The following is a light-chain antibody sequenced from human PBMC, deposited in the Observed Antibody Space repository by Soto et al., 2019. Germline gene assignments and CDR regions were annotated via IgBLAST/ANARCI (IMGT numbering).Light chain of an antibody. J-gene: IGKJ2*01. V-gene: IGKV4-1*01. CDR1: QSVLYSSNNKNY. CDR2: WAS. CDR3: QQYYSSQYT. Sequence: DIVMTQSPDSLAVSLGERATINCKSSQSVLYSSNNKNYLAWYQQKPGQPPKLLIYWASTRESGVPDRFSGRGSGTDSTLTISSLQAEDVAVYYCQQYYSSQYTFGQGTKLEIK.